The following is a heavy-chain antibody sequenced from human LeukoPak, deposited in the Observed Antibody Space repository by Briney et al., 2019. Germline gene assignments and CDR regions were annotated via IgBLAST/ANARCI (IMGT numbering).Heavy chain of an antibody. CDR2: IYNDGST. V-gene: IGHV3-53*01. D-gene: IGHD2/OR15-2a*01. Sequence: GGPLRLSCAASGLTVSSSYMSWVRQAPGKGLEWVSIIYNDGSTYYADSMKGRFAISRDNSKNTLYLQVNSLRAEDTAMYYCARNILFAFDIWGQGTMVTVSS. CDR1: GLTVSSSY. J-gene: IGHJ3*02. CDR3: ARNILFAFDI.